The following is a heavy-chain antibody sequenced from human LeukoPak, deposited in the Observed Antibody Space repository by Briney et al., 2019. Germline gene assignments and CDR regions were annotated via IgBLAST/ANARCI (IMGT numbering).Heavy chain of an antibody. Sequence: PGRSLRLSCAASGFNFGIYGMHWVRQAPGKGLEWVGRIKSKTDGGTTDYAAPVKGRFTISRDDSKNTLYLQMNSLKTEDTAVYYCTTSQPFNYYGSGSSLDDYWGQGTLVTVSS. V-gene: IGHV3-15*01. CDR3: TTSQPFNYYGSGSSLDDY. J-gene: IGHJ4*02. D-gene: IGHD3-10*01. CDR1: GFNFGIYG. CDR2: IKSKTDGGTT.